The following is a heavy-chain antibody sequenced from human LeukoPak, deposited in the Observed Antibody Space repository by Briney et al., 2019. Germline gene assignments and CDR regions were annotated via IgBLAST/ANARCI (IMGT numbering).Heavy chain of an antibody. CDR2: IGTAGDT. V-gene: IGHV3-13*04. D-gene: IGHD3-10*01. CDR3: ARGRGWGTFDI. J-gene: IGHJ3*02. CDR1: GFTFSSYD. Sequence: GGSLRLSCAASGFTFSSYDMHWVRQGTGKGLEWASAIGTAGDTYYPGSVKGRFTTSRENAKNSLYLQMNSLRVGDTAVYYCARGRGWGTFDIWGQGTMVTVSS.